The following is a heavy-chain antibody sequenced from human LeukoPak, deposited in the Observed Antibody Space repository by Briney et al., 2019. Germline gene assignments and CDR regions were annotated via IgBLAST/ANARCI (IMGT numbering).Heavy chain of an antibody. J-gene: IGHJ4*02. CDR2: IRYDGSNK. CDR1: GFTFSSYG. Sequence: GGSLRLSCAASGFTFSSYGMHWVRQAPGKGLEWVAFIRYDGSNKYYADSVKGRFTISRDNSKNTLYLQMNSLRAEDTAVYYCARTDRVAGRRGYLDYWGQGTLVTVSS. D-gene: IGHD6-19*01. CDR3: ARTDRVAGRRGYLDY. V-gene: IGHV3-30*02.